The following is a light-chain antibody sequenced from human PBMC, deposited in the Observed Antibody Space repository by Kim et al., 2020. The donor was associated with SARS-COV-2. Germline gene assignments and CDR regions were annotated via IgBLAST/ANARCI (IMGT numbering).Light chain of an antibody. CDR2: ATS. J-gene: IGKJ1*01. CDR3: QEYDGHGTST. V-gene: IGKV1-5*03. Sequence: GDRVTMTCRASQSVRSWLAWYQQKPGHAPKLLIYATSDLQSGVPSRFSGSGSGTEFTLTISSLQPDDFATYYCQEYDGHGTSTFGPGTKVDIK. CDR1: QSVRSW.